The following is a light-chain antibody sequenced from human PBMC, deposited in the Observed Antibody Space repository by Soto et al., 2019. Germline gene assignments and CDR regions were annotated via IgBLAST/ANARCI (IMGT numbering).Light chain of an antibody. CDR1: SSNIGAGYD. Sequence: QSVLTQPPSMSGAPGPRVTISCTGGSSNIGAGYDVHWYQQLPGTAPRLLIFGNNNRPSGVPDRFSGSKSGTSATLAISGLQAEDEADYYCQSYDSSLSGFVFGPGTKVTVL. CDR2: GNN. CDR3: QSYDSSLSGFV. J-gene: IGLJ1*01. V-gene: IGLV1-40*01.